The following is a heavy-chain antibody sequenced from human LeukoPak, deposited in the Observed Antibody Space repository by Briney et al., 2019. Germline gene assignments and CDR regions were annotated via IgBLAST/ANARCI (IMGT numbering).Heavy chain of an antibody. V-gene: IGHV4-59*08. CDR3: ATAGGGIFTN. Sequence: SETLSLTCSVSGGSISSYYWGWIRQPPGKGLEYIGDIYYTGSTNYNSSLKSRVTIFVDTSKNQFSLQLTAVTAADTAVYYCATAGGGIFTNWGQGTLVTVSS. J-gene: IGHJ4*02. D-gene: IGHD2-15*01. CDR2: IYYTGST. CDR1: GGSISSYY.